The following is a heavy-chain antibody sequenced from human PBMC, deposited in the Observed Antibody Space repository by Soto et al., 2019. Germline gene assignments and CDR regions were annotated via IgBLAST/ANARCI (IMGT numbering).Heavy chain of an antibody. J-gene: IGHJ6*02. CDR3: AKDSSILSIKGYYYYGMDV. CDR2: ISSTGSNQ. D-gene: IGHD3-9*01. CDR1: GLTFTSHG. Sequence: GGSLRLSCAASGLTFTSHGMHWVRQAPGKGLDWVAAISSTGSNQYYADSVKGRFTISRSDSTNTLYLEMKSLRVEDTAIYYCAKDSSILSIKGYYYYGMDVWGQGTTVTVSS. V-gene: IGHV3-30*18.